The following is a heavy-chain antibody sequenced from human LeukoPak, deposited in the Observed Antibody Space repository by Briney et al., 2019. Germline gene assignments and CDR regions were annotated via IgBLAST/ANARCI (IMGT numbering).Heavy chain of an antibody. V-gene: IGHV1-69*05. CDR2: IIPIFGTA. CDR3: ARVGARNYFDY. J-gene: IGHJ4*02. D-gene: IGHD1-26*01. CDR1: GYTFTSYG. Sequence: ASVKVSCKASGYTFTSYGISWVRQAPGQGLEWMGGIIPIFGTANYAQKFQGRVTITTDESTSTAYMELSSLRSEDTAVYYCARVGARNYFDYWGQGTLVTVSS.